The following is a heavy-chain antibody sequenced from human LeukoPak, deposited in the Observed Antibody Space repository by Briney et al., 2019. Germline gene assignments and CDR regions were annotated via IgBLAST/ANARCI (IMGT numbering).Heavy chain of an antibody. Sequence: GGSLRLSCSASGFTSSSYAMHWVRQGPGKGLEWVAVISYDGDTKYYAESVKGRFIISRDNSKKTVYLQMNNLRAEDTAVYYCARDITMVRGVSDYWGQGTLVTVSS. CDR3: ARDITMVRGVSDY. CDR2: ISYDGDTK. D-gene: IGHD3-10*01. J-gene: IGHJ4*02. CDR1: GFTSSSYA. V-gene: IGHV3-30-3*01.